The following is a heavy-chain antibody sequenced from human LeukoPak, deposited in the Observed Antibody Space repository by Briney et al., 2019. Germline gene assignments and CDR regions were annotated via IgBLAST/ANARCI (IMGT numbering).Heavy chain of an antibody. CDR3: ARGAWLQGPHDY. D-gene: IGHD5-12*01. CDR2: INPNSGGT. V-gene: IGHV1-2*02. CDR1: GYTFTGYY. J-gene: IGHJ4*02. Sequence: ASMKVSCKASGYTFTGYYMHWVRQARGQGLEWMGWINPNSGGTNYAQKFQGRVTMTRDTSISTAYMELSRLRSDDTAVYYCARGAWLQGPHDYWGQGTLVTVSS.